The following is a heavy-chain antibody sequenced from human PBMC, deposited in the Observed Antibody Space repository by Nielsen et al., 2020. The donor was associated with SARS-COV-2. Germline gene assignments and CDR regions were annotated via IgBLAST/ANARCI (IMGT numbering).Heavy chain of an antibody. Sequence: ASVKVSRKASGYTFTSYDINWVRQATGQGLEWMGWMNPNSGNTGYAQKFQGRVTITRNTSISTAYMELSSLRSEDTAVYYCARRVVVPAAMVFDPWGQGTLVTVSS. V-gene: IGHV1-8*01. CDR1: GYTFTSYD. CDR3: ARRVVVPAAMVFDP. D-gene: IGHD2-2*01. J-gene: IGHJ5*02. CDR2: MNPNSGNT.